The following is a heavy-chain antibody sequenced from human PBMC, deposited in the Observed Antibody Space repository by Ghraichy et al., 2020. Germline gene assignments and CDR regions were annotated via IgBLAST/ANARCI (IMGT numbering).Heavy chain of an antibody. CDR3: ARHSNRIFWGVLYV. Sequence: SETLSLTCTVSGGSITNYYWSWIRQPPGKGLEWIGYVNNTGTVGYTPALRSRVTISVDTSKNHVSLILRSVTAADTAVYYCARHSNRIFWGVLYVWGQGTTVTVSS. CDR2: VNNTGTV. D-gene: IGHD2/OR15-2a*01. V-gene: IGHV4-59*08. J-gene: IGHJ6*02. CDR1: GGSITNYY.